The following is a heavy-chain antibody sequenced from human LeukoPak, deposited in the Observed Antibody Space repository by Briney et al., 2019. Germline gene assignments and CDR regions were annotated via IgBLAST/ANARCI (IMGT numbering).Heavy chain of an antibody. CDR2: IRYDGTEK. Sequence: GGSLRLSCAASGFTFSRHGMHWVSQAPGKWLEWVAIIRYDGTEKYYADSVEGRFTISKDNSRDTLYLEMDSLRVDDTAVYYCARETGIIGRDSRVDYWGQGALVTVSS. D-gene: IGHD1-14*01. V-gene: IGHV3-33*01. CDR3: ARETGIIGRDSRVDY. CDR1: GFTFSRHG. J-gene: IGHJ4*02.